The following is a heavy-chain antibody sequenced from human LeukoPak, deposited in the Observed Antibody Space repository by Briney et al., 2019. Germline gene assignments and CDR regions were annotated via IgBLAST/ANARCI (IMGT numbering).Heavy chain of an antibody. V-gene: IGHV1-3*01. J-gene: IGHJ5*02. CDR2: INAGNGNT. Sequence: ASVKVSCKASGYTFTSYAMHWVRQAPGQRLEWMGWINAGNGNTKYSQKFQGRVTITRDTSASTAYMELSSLRSEDTAVYYCVRFGSSPHNWFGPWGQGTLVTVSS. CDR3: VRFGSSPHNWFGP. CDR1: GYTFTSYA. D-gene: IGHD6-13*01.